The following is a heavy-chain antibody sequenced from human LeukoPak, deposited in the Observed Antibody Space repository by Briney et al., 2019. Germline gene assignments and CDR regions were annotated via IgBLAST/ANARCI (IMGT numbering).Heavy chain of an antibody. Sequence: ASVKVSCKASGYTFTGYYMHWVRQAPGQGLEWMGRINPNSGGTNYAQKFQGRVTMTRDTSISTAYMELSRLRSDDTAVYYCAGFDSGSYYDADYWGQGTLVTVSS. CDR1: GYTFTGYY. J-gene: IGHJ4*02. D-gene: IGHD1-26*01. CDR2: INPNSGGT. CDR3: AGFDSGSYYDADY. V-gene: IGHV1-2*06.